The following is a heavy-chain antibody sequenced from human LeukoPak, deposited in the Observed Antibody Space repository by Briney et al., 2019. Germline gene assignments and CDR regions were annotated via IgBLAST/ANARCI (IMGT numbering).Heavy chain of an antibody. CDR1: GVSIDSGNW. D-gene: IGHD2-8*01. V-gene: IGHV4-4*02. Sequence: SGTLSLTCAVSGVSIDSGNWWIWVRQPPGKGLEWIGSIYYSGSTYYNPSLKSRVTISVDTSKNQFSLKLSSVTAADTAVYYCARALQYCTNGVCYPQPFDYWGQGTLVTVSS. CDR2: IYYSGST. CDR3: ARALQYCTNGVCYPQPFDY. J-gene: IGHJ4*02.